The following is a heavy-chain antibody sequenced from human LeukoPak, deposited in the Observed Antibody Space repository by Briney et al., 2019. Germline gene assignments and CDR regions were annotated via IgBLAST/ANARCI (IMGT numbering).Heavy chain of an antibody. D-gene: IGHD3-10*01. CDR2: IIPNSGGA. Sequence: ASVKVSCKASGGTFSSYAIGWVRQAPGQGLEWMGGIIPNSGGANYAQKFQGRVTMTRDTSISTAYMELSRLRSDDTAVYYCARDRYYYGSGNYRLFDYWGQGTLVTVSS. J-gene: IGHJ4*02. CDR1: GGTFSSYA. CDR3: ARDRYYYGSGNYRLFDY. V-gene: IGHV1-2*02.